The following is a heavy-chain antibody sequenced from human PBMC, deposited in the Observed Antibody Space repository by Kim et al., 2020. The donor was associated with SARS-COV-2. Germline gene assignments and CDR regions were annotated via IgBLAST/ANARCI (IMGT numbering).Heavy chain of an antibody. CDR3: ARDLLGPYDSSGYYVTNFDY. D-gene: IGHD3-22*01. CDR1: GGTFSSYA. Sequence: SVKVSCKASGGTFSSYAISWVRQAPGQGLEWMGRIIPILGIANYAQKFQGRVTITADKSTSTAYMELSSLRSEDTAVYYCARDLLGPYDSSGYYVTNFDYWGQGNLVTVSS. CDR2: IIPILGIA. V-gene: IGHV1-69*04. J-gene: IGHJ4*02.